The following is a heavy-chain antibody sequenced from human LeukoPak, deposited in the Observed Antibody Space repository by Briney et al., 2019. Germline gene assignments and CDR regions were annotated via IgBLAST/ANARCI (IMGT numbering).Heavy chain of an antibody. V-gene: IGHV1-2*02. CDR2: INPNSGGT. Sequence: ASVKVSCTASGYTFTGYYMHWGRKAPGQGLEWMGWINPNSGGTNYAQKFQVRVTMTRDTSISTAYMELSRLRSDDTAVYYCAREVGSTLDLWGEGTLVNVSS. CDR1: GYTFTGYY. J-gene: IGHJ5*02. CDR3: AREVGSTLDL. D-gene: IGHD2-2*01.